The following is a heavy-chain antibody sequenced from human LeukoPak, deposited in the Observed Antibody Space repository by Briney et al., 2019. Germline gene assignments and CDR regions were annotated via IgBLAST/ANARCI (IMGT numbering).Heavy chain of an antibody. J-gene: IGHJ6*02. CDR2: ISAYNGNT. Sequence: ASVKVSCKASGYTFTSFGISWVRQAPGQGLEWRGWISAYNGNTNYAQKVQGRVTMTTDTSTSTAYMELRSLTSDDTAVYYCARRDCSSSSCHYYYYYMDVWGQGTTVTVSS. D-gene: IGHD2-2*01. CDR3: ARRDCSSSSCHYYYYYMDV. V-gene: IGHV1-18*01. CDR1: GYTFTSFG.